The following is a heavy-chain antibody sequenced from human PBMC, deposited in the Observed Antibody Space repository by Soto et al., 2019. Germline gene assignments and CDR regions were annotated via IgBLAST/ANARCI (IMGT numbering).Heavy chain of an antibody. Sequence: QVQLLESGGGEVQPGTSLRLSCAASGFSFSIYGMHWVRQAPGKGLEWVAVISKDGSNKYYAVSVKGRFTFSRDNSKNTLYLLMNNLRADDTAIYYCAKQGAVSGDFDHWGQGALVTVSS. CDR3: AKQGAVSGDFDH. CDR1: GFSFSIYG. J-gene: IGHJ4*02. D-gene: IGHD6-19*01. V-gene: IGHV3-30*18. CDR2: ISKDGSNK.